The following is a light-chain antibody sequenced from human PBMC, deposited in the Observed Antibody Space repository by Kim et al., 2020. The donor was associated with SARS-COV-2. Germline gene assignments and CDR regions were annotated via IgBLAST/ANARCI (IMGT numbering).Light chain of an antibody. CDR1: QSVKTY. Sequence: SLPPRERATLPCRASQSVKTYLAWYQHKPGQSPRLLIHDASNRATGVPPRFSGGGSGTDFTLTISSLEPEDFAVYYCQQRGNWPTFGQGTRLEIK. J-gene: IGKJ5*01. V-gene: IGKV3-11*01. CDR2: DAS. CDR3: QQRGNWPT.